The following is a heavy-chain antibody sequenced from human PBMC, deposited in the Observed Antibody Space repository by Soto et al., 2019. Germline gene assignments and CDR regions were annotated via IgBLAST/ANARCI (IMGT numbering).Heavy chain of an antibody. D-gene: IGHD3-10*01. CDR1: GYTFTSYG. CDR3: ARDAIQYGSGSYRGWFDP. CDR2: LSAYNGNT. J-gene: IGHJ5*02. Sequence: QVQLVQSGAEVKKPGASLKVSCKASGYTFTSYGISWVRQAPGQGLEWMGWLSAYNGNTNYAQKLQGRVTMTTDTSTSTAYMELRSLRSDDTAVYYCARDAIQYGSGSYRGWFDPWGQGPLVTVSS. V-gene: IGHV1-18*01.